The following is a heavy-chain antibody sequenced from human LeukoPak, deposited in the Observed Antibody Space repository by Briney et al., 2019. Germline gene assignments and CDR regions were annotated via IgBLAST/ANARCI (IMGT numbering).Heavy chain of an antibody. D-gene: IGHD3-22*01. V-gene: IGHV3-49*04. CDR2: IRSKAYGGTT. J-gene: IGHJ3*02. CDR1: GFTFGDYA. Sequence: PGGSLRLSCTASGFTFGDYAMSWVRQTPGKGLEWVGFIRSKAYGGTTEYAASVKGRFTISRDDSKSIAYLQMNSLKTEDTAVYYCTRSQDYYDSSGYYIDAFDIWGQGTMVTVSS. CDR3: TRSQDYYDSSGYYIDAFDI.